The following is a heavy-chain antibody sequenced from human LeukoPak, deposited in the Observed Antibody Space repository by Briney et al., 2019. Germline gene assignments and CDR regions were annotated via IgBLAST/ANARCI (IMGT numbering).Heavy chain of an antibody. CDR1: AGTFRSYA. CDR3: ARDTRRQSSSGYYLMDAFDI. V-gene: IGHV1-69*05. J-gene: IGHJ3*02. D-gene: IGHD3-22*01. CDR2: IIPIFGTR. Sequence: ASVKVSCKASAGTFRSYAISWVRQAPGQGLEWMGRIIPIFGTRNYAQKFQGRVTIITDESTSTAYMELSSLRSEDTAVYYCARDTRRQSSSGYYLMDAFDIWGQGTMVTVSS.